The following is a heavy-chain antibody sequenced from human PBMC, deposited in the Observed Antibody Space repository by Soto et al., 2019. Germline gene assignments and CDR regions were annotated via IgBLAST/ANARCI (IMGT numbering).Heavy chain of an antibody. D-gene: IGHD6-13*01. V-gene: IGHV4-34*01. CDR3: ARGGYHYYMDV. CDR2: INHSGST. CDR1: GGSFSGYY. J-gene: IGHJ6*03. Sequence: SETLSLTCAVYGGSFSGYYWSWIRQPPGKGPEWIGEINHSGSTNYNPSLKSRVTISVDTSKNQFSLKLSSVTAADTAVYYCARGGYHYYMDVWGKGTTVTVSS.